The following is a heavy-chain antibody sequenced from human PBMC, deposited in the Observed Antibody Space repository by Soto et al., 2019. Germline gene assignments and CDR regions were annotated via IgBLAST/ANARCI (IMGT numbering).Heavy chain of an antibody. CDR1: GGSISSSSYY. V-gene: IGHV4-39*01. CDR2: IYYSGST. Sequence: SETLSLTCTVSGGSISSSSYYWGWIRQPPGKGLEWIGSIYYSGSTYYNPSLKSRVTISVDTSKNQFSLKLSSVTAADTAVYYCARRAETYYDFWSGPNNMYYFDYWGQGTLVTVSS. D-gene: IGHD3-3*01. CDR3: ARRAETYYDFWSGPNNMYYFDY. J-gene: IGHJ4*02.